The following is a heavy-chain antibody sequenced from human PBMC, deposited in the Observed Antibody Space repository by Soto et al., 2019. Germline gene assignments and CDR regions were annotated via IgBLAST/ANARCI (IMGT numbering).Heavy chain of an antibody. D-gene: IGHD3-10*01. CDR2: ISAYNGNT. J-gene: IGHJ4*02. V-gene: IGHV1-18*01. CDR3: ARDGAGYYGSGSYSQKYFDH. Sequence: AAVKVSCKASGYTFNTCGITWVRQAPGQGLEWMGWISAYNGNTNYAQKLQGRATMTTETSTRTAYMKLRSPRSDDTAVYSCARDGAGYYGSGSYSQKYFDHWGQGTLVTVSS. CDR1: GYTFNTCG.